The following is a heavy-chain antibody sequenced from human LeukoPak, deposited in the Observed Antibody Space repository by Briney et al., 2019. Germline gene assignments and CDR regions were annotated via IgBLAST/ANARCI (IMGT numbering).Heavy chain of an antibody. V-gene: IGHV4-38-2*02. D-gene: IGHD3-22*01. Sequence: SETLSLTCTVSGYSISSGYYWGWIRQPPGKGLEWIGSIYHSGSTYYNPSLKSRVTISVDTSKNQLSLKLSSVTAADTAVYYCARAARYYYDSSGYYATFDYWGQGTLVTVSS. J-gene: IGHJ4*02. CDR3: ARAARYYYDSSGYYATFDY. CDR1: GYSISSGYY. CDR2: IYHSGST.